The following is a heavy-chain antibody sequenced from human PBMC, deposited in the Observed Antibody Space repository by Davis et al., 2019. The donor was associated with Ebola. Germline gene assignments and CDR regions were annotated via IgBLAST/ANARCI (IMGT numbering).Heavy chain of an antibody. Sequence: GESLKISCKGSGYSFPTYWIAWVRQMPGKGLEYMGIIYPGDSDTRYSPSFQGQVTISADKSINTAYLQWSSLKASDTAIYYCARGTNGYNPGGYFDSWGQGTLVTVSS. D-gene: IGHD5-24*01. J-gene: IGHJ4*02. CDR3: ARGTNGYNPGGYFDS. CDR1: GYSFPTYW. CDR2: IYPGDSDT. V-gene: IGHV5-51*01.